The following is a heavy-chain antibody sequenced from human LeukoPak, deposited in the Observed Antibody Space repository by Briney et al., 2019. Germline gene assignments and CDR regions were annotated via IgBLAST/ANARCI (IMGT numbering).Heavy chain of an antibody. CDR1: GGSLTSFY. V-gene: IGHV4-4*07. Sequence: SETLSLTCTVSGGSLTSFYWSWIRQPAGKGLEWIGRIYSSGITNYNPSLKSRVTMSAVSSNSQFSLKLTSVTAADTAVYYCARDARGAGEPDYWGQGTLVTVSS. D-gene: IGHD1-14*01. J-gene: IGHJ4*02. CDR2: IYSSGIT. CDR3: ARDARGAGEPDY.